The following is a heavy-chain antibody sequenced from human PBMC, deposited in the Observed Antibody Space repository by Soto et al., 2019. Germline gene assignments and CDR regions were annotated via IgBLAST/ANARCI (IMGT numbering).Heavy chain of an antibody. CDR3: ATGSSGDFDY. CDR1: GGSISSSSYY. J-gene: IGHJ4*02. V-gene: IGHV4-39*01. CDR2: IYYSVST. Sequence: SETLSLTCTVSGGSISSSSYYWGWIRQPPGKGLEWIGSIYYSVSTYYNPSLKSRVTISVDTSKNQFSLKLSSVTAADTAVYYCATGSSGDFDYWGQGTLVTVSS. D-gene: IGHD7-27*01.